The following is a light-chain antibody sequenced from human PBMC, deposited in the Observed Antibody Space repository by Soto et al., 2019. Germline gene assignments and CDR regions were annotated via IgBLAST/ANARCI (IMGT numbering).Light chain of an antibody. CDR2: DVS. J-gene: IGKJ1*01. CDR3: QQYRGWPFT. Sequence: DIQMTQSPSTLSASVGDRVIITCRASQNISGYLAWYQQKPGKAPKLLIYDVSRLQTGVPSRISGSGSGTQFTLTISSLRPDDFSTHYCQQYRGWPFTFGQGTKVEIK. CDR1: QNISGY. V-gene: IGKV1-5*01.